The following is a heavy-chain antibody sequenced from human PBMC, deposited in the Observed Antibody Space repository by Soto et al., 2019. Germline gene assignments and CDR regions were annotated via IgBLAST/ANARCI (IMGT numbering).Heavy chain of an antibody. CDR3: ARVADNDYVWGSYHFDY. CDR2: INPSGGST. V-gene: IGHV1-46*01. Sequence: ASVKVSCKASGYTFTSYYMHWVRQAPGQGLEWMGIINPSGGSTSYAQKFQGRVTMTRDTSTSTVYMELSSLRSEDTAVYYCARVADNDYVWGSYHFDYWGQGTLVTVSS. CDR1: GYTFTSYY. D-gene: IGHD3-16*02. J-gene: IGHJ4*02.